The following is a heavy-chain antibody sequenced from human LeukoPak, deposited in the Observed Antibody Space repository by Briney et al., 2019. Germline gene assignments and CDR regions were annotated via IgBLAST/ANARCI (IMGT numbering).Heavy chain of an antibody. D-gene: IGHD3-22*01. CDR1: GGTFSSYA. Sequence: ASVKVSCKASGGTFSSYAISWVRQAPGQGLEWMGGIIPIFGTANYAQKFQGRVTITADTSATTAYMELSSLRSEDTAVYYCARVYSDSSAYYYGSFAFDIWGQGTMVTVSS. J-gene: IGHJ3*02. CDR2: IIPIFGTA. V-gene: IGHV1-69*06. CDR3: ARVYSDSSAYYYGSFAFDI.